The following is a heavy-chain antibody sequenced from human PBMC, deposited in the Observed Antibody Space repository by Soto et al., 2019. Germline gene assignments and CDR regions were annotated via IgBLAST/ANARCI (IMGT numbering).Heavy chain of an antibody. CDR2: FDPEDGET. V-gene: IGHV1-24*01. CDR3: ATVNPLTGYYYGSGSPFFDY. CDR1: GYTLSELS. J-gene: IGHJ4*02. D-gene: IGHD3-10*01. Sequence: QVQLVQSGAEVKKPGASVKVSCKVSGYTLSELSMHWVRQAPGKGLEGMGGFDPEDGETIYVQKFQGRVTMTEDTSTDTAYMELSSLRSEDTAVYYCATVNPLTGYYYGSGSPFFDYWGQGTLVTVSS.